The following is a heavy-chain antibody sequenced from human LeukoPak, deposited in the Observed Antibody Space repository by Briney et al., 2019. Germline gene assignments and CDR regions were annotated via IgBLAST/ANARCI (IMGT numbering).Heavy chain of an antibody. D-gene: IGHD5-18*01. CDR3: ARLVVGTAMVPAFGY. V-gene: IGHV5-10-1*01. Sequence: GESLRISCKGSGYSFTSYWISWVRQMPGKGLEWMGRIDPSDSYTNYSPSFQGHVTISADKSISTAYLQWSSLKASDTAMYYCARLVVGTAMVPAFGYWGQGALVTVSS. CDR2: IDPSDSYT. CDR1: GYSFTSYW. J-gene: IGHJ4*02.